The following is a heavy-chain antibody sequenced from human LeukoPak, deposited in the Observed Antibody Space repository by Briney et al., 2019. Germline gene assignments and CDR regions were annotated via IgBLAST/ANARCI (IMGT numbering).Heavy chain of an antibody. CDR2: IRSKAYGGTT. CDR3: TRGYYYDSSGYGLDY. J-gene: IGHJ4*02. D-gene: IGHD3-22*01. Sequence: GGSLRLSCTASGSTFGDYAMSWVRQAPGKGLEWVGFIRSKAYGGTTEYAASVKGRFTISRDDSKSIAYLQMNSLKTEDTAVYYCTRGYYYDSSGYGLDYWGQGTLVTVSS. V-gene: IGHV3-49*04. CDR1: GSTFGDYA.